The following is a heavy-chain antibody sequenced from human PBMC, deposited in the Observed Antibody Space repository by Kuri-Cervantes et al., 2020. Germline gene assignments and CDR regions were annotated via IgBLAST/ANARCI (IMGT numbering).Heavy chain of an antibody. J-gene: IGHJ6*02. Sequence: GESLKISCAASGFTFSSYWMSWVRQAPGKGLEWVANIKQDGSEKYYVDSVKGRFTISRDNAKNTLYLQMNSLRAEDTAVYYCAKDVHYYDMPGLNYYYYYGMDVWGQGTTVTVSS. CDR2: IKQDGSEK. D-gene: IGHD3-22*01. V-gene: IGHV3-7*01. CDR3: AKDVHYYDMPGLNYYYYYGMDV. CDR1: GFTFSSYW.